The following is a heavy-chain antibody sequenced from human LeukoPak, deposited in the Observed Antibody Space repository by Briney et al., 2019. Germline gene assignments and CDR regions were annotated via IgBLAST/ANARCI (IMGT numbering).Heavy chain of an antibody. CDR3: ARYPPRFYSGYDGGDY. CDR2: INPNSGGT. J-gene: IGHJ4*02. CDR1: GYTFTGYY. Sequence: ASVKVSCKASGYTFTGYYMHWVRQAPGQGLEWMGWINPNSGGTNYAQKFQGRVTMTRDTSISTAYMELSRLRSDDTAVYYCARYPPRFYSGYDGGDYWGQGTLVTVSS. V-gene: IGHV1-2*02. D-gene: IGHD5-12*01.